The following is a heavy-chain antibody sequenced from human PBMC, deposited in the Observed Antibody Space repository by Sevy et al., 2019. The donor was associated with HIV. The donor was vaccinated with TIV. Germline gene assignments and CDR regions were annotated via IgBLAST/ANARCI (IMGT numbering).Heavy chain of an antibody. CDR1: GDSISSYF. D-gene: IGHD1-1*01. J-gene: IGHJ4*02. CDR3: ARDSTTRSRVLGY. CDR2: VYFTGNT. V-gene: IGHV4-59*01. Sequence: SETLSLTCSVSGDSISSYFRTWVRQSPGKGLEWIGNVYFTGNTDYSPSLKSRVTLSLDTSKSQFSLTLKSVTAADTAIYFCARDSTTRSRVLGYWGQGTLVTVSS.